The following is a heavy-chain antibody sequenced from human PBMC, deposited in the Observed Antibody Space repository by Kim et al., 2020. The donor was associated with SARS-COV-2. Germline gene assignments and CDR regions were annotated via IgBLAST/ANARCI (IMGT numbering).Heavy chain of an antibody. CDR3: ARGVPGIAAAGRQYYYYYMDV. D-gene: IGHD6-13*01. J-gene: IGHJ6*03. CDR2: ISAYNGNT. Sequence: ASVKVSCKASGYTFTSYGISWVRQAPGQGLEWMGWISAYNGNTNYAQKLQGRVTMTTDTSTSTAYMELRSLRSDDTAVYYCARGVPGIAAAGRQYYYYYMDVWGKGTTVTVSS. V-gene: IGHV1-18*01. CDR1: GYTFTSYG.